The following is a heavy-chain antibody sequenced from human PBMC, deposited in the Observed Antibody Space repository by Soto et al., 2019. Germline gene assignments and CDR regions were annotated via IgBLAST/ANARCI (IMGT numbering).Heavy chain of an antibody. V-gene: IGHV5-51*01. Sequence: GESLKISCKGSGYSFATYGIAWVRQMPGKGLEWMGIIYPSDPDTRYSPSFQGQVTISADKSISTAYLQWSSLKASDTAMYYCARREMTTIGLDYWGQGTLVTVSS. CDR2: IYPSDPDT. D-gene: IGHD4-4*01. CDR1: GYSFATYG. J-gene: IGHJ4*02. CDR3: ARREMTTIGLDY.